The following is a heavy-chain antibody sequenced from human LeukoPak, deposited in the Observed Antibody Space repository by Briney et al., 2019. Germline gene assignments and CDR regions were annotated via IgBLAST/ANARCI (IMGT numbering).Heavy chain of an antibody. Sequence: PGGSVRLSCAASGFTFTNYGMHWVRQAPGKGLEWVAYIASDGNYRDYVDSVRGRFTVSRDNSKNTLYLQMDSLRAEDTAVYYCANLPYNWNEYFDDYWGQGTLVTVSS. J-gene: IGHJ4*02. D-gene: IGHD1-1*01. CDR2: IASDGNYR. V-gene: IGHV3-30*02. CDR3: ANLPYNWNEYFDDY. CDR1: GFTFTNYG.